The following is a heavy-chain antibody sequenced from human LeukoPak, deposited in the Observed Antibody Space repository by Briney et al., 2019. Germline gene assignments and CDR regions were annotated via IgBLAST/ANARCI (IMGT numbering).Heavy chain of an antibody. CDR3: ARHGYYYDSSGWGC. Sequence: SETLSLTCTVSGGSISSYYWSWIRQPPGKGLEWIGYIYYSGSTNYNPSLKSRVTISVDTSKNQFSLKLSSVTAADTAVYYCARHGYYYDSSGWGCWGQGTLVTVSS. CDR1: GGSISSYY. V-gene: IGHV4-59*08. D-gene: IGHD3-22*01. J-gene: IGHJ4*02. CDR2: IYYSGST.